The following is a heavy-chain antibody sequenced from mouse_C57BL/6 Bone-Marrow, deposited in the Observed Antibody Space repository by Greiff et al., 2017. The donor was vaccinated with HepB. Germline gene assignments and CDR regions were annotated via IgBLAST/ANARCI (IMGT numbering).Heavy chain of an antibody. Sequence: EVQVVESGGDLVKPGGSLKLSCAASGFTFSSYGMSWVRQTPDKRLEWVATISSGGSYTYYPDSVKGRFTISRDNANNTLYLQMSMLKSEDTAMYYCARRIYPPWGQGTLVTVSA. V-gene: IGHV5-6*01. CDR3: ARRIYPP. CDR1: GFTFSSYG. D-gene: IGHD2-1*01. CDR2: ISSGGSYT. J-gene: IGHJ3*01.